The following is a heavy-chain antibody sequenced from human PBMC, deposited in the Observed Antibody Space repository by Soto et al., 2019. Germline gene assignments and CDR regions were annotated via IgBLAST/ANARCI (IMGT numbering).Heavy chain of an antibody. V-gene: IGHV4-34*01. CDR3: ARGSGTITPWSDT. CDR1: GGSFSGYY. J-gene: IGHJ5*02. D-gene: IGHD1-20*01. CDR2: INHSGST. Sequence: SETLSLTCAVYGGSFSGYYWSWIRQPPGKGLEWIGEINHSGSTNYNPSLKSRVTISVDTSKNKFSLKLSPVTAADTAVYYCARGSGTITPWSDTRGQGNRVT.